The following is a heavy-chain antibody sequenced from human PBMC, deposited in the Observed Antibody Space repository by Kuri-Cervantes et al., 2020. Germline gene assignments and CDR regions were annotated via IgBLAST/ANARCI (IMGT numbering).Heavy chain of an antibody. CDR3: ARDSLLPDWFDP. Sequence: SVKVSCKTSGGTFSRYALSWVRQAPGQGLEWMGGIIPMYGTANCAQKFQGRVTMTTDTSTSTAYMELRSLRSDDTAVYYCARDSLLPDWFDPWGRGTLVTVSS. CDR2: IIPMYGTA. J-gene: IGHJ5*02. V-gene: IGHV1-69*05. D-gene: IGHD1-26*01. CDR1: GGTFSRYA.